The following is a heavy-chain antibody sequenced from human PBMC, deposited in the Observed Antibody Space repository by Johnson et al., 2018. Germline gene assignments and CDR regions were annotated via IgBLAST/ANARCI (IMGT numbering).Heavy chain of an antibody. CDR1: GFTFSTYS. J-gene: IGHJ3*02. Sequence: EVQLVESGGGLVQPGGSLRLSCAASGFTFSTYSMNWVRQAPGKGLEWVSYITGSSGTIWYADSVKGRFTISRDNAKNSLSLQMNSLRDEATAVYYCAGDKSYAFDIWGQGTMVTVS. V-gene: IGHV3-48*02. CDR2: ITGSSGTI. CDR3: AGDKSYAFDI.